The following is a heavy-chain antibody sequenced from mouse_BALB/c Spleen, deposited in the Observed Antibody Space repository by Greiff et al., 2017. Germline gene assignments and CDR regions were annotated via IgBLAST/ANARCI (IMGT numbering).Heavy chain of an antibody. D-gene: IGHD2-14*01. CDR1: GFNIKDYY. Sequence: VQLQQSGAELVRPGALVKLSCKASGFNIKDYYMHWVKQRPEQGLEWIGWIDPENGNTIYDPKFQGKASITADTSSNTAYLQLSSLTSEDTAVYYCALYDGYFDYWGQGTTLTVSS. CDR3: ALYDGYFDY. J-gene: IGHJ2*01. V-gene: IGHV14-1*02. CDR2: IDPENGNT.